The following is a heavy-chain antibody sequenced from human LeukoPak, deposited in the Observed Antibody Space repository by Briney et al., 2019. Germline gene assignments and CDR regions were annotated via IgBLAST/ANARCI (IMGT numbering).Heavy chain of an antibody. V-gene: IGHV4-59*01. D-gene: IGHD5-18*01. CDR3: ATRGYSYALDAFDI. J-gene: IGHJ3*02. CDR1: GGSISSYY. CDR2: IYYSGSA. Sequence: SETLSLTCTVSGGSISSYYWSWIRQPPGKGLEWIGYIYYSGSANYDPSLKSRVTISVDTSKNQFSLKLSSVTAADTAVYYCATRGYSYALDAFDIWGQGTMVAVSS.